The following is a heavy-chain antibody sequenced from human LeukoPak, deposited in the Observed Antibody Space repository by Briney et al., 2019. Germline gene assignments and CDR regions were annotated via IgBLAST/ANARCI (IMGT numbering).Heavy chain of an antibody. CDR1: GCKFIRYW. Sequence: GESLKSSCKVSGCKFIRYWNVWVRQMPGKGLEWMGIIYPGESETRYSPSLQGQVTISADESVNTALLQWTHRQASDTAMYYCARHQGGSYSDYWGQGNLVTFSS. J-gene: IGHJ4*02. CDR2: IYPGESET. CDR3: ARHQGGSYSDY. D-gene: IGHD1-26*01. V-gene: IGHV5-51*01.